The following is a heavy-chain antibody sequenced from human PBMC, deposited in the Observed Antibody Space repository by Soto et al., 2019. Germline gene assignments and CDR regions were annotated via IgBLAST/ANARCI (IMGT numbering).Heavy chain of an antibody. D-gene: IGHD3-3*01. J-gene: IGHJ3*02. Sequence: QVQLVQSGAEVKKPGASVKVSCKASGYTFTSYGISWVRQAPGQGLEWMGWISAYNGNTNYAQKLQGRVTMTTDTSTSTAYMELRSLRSDDTAVYYCARDQAYYDFWSGYPKGVAFDIWGQGTMVTVSS. V-gene: IGHV1-18*01. CDR1: GYTFTSYG. CDR3: ARDQAYYDFWSGYPKGVAFDI. CDR2: ISAYNGNT.